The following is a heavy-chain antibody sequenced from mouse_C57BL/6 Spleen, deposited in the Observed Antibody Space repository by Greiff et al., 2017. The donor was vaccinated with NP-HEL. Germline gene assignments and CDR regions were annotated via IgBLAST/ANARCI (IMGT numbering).Heavy chain of an antibody. Sequence: EVQGVESGGGLVKPGGSLKLSCAASGFTFSDYGMHWVRQAPEKGLEWVAYISSGSSTIYYADTVKGRFTISRDNAKNTLFLQMTSLRSEDTAMYYCASYDGYYVGYAMDYWGQGTSVTVSS. V-gene: IGHV5-17*01. CDR3: ASYDGYYVGYAMDY. CDR1: GFTFSDYG. D-gene: IGHD2-3*01. CDR2: ISSGSSTI. J-gene: IGHJ4*01.